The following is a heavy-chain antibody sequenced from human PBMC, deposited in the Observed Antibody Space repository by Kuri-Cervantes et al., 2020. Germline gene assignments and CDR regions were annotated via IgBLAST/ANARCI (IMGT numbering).Heavy chain of an antibody. D-gene: IGHD1-1*01. V-gene: IGHV4-39*07. CDR1: GGSISSYY. CDR3: ASKRYIRFDY. Sequence: SETLSLTCTVSGGSISSYYWGWIRQPPGKGLEWIGSIYHSGSTYYNPSLKSRVTISVDTSKNQFSLKLSSVTAADTAVYYCASKRYIRFDYWGQGTLVTVSS. CDR2: IYHSGST. J-gene: IGHJ4*02.